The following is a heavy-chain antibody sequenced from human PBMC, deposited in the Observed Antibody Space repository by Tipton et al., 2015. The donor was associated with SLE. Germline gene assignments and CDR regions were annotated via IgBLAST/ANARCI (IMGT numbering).Heavy chain of an antibody. CDR2: IYCSGST. J-gene: IGHJ2*01. CDR3: ARALIGGDWYFDL. CDR1: GGSISSHY. V-gene: IGHV4-59*11. D-gene: IGHD3-16*01. Sequence: TLSLTCTVSGGSISSHYWSWIRQPPGKGLEWIGYIYCSGSTNYNPSLKSRVTISVDTSKNQFSLKLSSVTAADTAVYYCARALIGGDWYFDLWGRGTLVTVSS.